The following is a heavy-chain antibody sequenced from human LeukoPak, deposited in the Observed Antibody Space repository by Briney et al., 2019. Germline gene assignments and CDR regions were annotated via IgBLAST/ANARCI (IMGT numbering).Heavy chain of an antibody. CDR1: GYTFTGYC. J-gene: IGHJ6*02. V-gene: IGHV1-2*06. Sequence: ASVKVSCKASGYTFTGYCMHWVRQAPGQGLEWMGRINPNSGGTNYAQKFQGRVTMTRDTSISTAYMELSRLRSDDTAVYYCAREAYCSSTSCYVSYYYYGMDVWGQGTTVTVSS. CDR3: AREAYCSSTSCYVSYYYYGMDV. CDR2: INPNSGGT. D-gene: IGHD2-2*01.